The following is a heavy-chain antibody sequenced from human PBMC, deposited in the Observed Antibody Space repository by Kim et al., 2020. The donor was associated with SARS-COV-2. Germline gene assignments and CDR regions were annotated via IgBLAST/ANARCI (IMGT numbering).Heavy chain of an antibody. J-gene: IGHJ4*02. D-gene: IGHD3-22*01. V-gene: IGHV3-30*01. CDR3: ARDLPNYYDSSGYPH. Sequence: DYVKGRFTSSRDNSKNTLYLQMNSLRAEDTAVYYCARDLPNYYDSSGYPHWGQGTLVTVSS.